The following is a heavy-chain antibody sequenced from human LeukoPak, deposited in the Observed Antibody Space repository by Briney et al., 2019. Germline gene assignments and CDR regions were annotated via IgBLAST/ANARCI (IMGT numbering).Heavy chain of an antibody. D-gene: IGHD2-2*01. CDR1: GYTFTSYG. J-gene: IGHJ5*02. CDR2: ISAYNGNT. CDR3: ARDAPCSSTSCYSNWFDP. Sequence: GASVKVSCKASGYTFTSYGISWVRQAPGQGLEWMGWISAYNGNTNYAQKFQGRVTITADKSTSTAYMELSSLRSEDTAVYYCARDAPCSSTSCYSNWFDPWGQGTLVTVSS. V-gene: IGHV1-18*01.